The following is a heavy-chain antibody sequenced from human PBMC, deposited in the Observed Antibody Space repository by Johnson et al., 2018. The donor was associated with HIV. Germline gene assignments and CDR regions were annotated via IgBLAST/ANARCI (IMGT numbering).Heavy chain of an antibody. J-gene: IGHJ3*01. CDR1: GFTFDDYS. D-gene: IGHD6-13*01. CDR2: ISGSGAST. Sequence: VQLVESGGGLVQPGGSLRLSCAASGFTFDDYSMHWVRQAPGKGLEWVSAISGSGASTYYADSVKGRFTISRDNSKNTLYLQMNSLRAEDTAVYYCARDEAQTLASAGRDAFDFWGQGTAVTV. CDR3: ARDEAQTLASAGRDAFDF. V-gene: IGHV3-23*04.